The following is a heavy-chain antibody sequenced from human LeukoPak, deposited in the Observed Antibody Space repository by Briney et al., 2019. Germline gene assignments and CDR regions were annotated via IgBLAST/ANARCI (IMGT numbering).Heavy chain of an antibody. D-gene: IGHD6-13*01. V-gene: IGHV4-59*12. Sequence: SETLSLTCTVSGGSIGSYYWSWIRQPPGKGLEWIGYIYSSGTTNYNPSLKSRVTISVDTSKNQFSLKLSSVTAADTAVYYCARDVAAAGIGYYYYYYGMDVWGQGTTVTVSS. CDR2: IYSSGTT. J-gene: IGHJ6*02. CDR1: GGSIGSYY. CDR3: ARDVAAAGIGYYYYYYGMDV.